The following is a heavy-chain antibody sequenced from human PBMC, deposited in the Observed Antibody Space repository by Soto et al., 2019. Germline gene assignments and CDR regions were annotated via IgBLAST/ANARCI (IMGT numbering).Heavy chain of an antibody. V-gene: IGHV3-23*01. Sequence: EVQLLESGGGLVQPGGSLRVSCAASGFTFSSYGMSWVRQAPGKGLEWVSSISAAGGSAYYADPVKGRFTISRDNSENTLYLQMNSLRAEDTAVYYCAKPPPYCSSNTCYFPFDSWGQGTLVTVSS. J-gene: IGHJ5*01. CDR3: AKPPPYCSSNTCYFPFDS. CDR2: ISAAGGSA. D-gene: IGHD2-2*01. CDR1: GFTFSSYG.